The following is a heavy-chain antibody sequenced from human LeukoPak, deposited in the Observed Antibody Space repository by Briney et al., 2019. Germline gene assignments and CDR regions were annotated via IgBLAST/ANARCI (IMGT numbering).Heavy chain of an antibody. CDR1: GFTFSSYA. CDR3: AKGSHSSSWFVSFDY. V-gene: IGHV3-23*01. D-gene: IGHD6-13*01. J-gene: IGHJ4*02. Sequence: GGSLRLSCAASGFTFSSYAMSRVRQAPGKGLEWVSAISGSGGSTYYADSVKGRFTISRDNSKNTLYLQMNSLRAEDTAVYYCAKGSHSSSWFVSFDYWGQGTLVTVSS. CDR2: ISGSGGST.